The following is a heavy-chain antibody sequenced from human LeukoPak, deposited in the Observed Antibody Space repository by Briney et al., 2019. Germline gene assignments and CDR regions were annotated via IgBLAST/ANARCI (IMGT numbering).Heavy chain of an antibody. CDR2: IYYSGST. CDR1: GGSFSDYY. J-gene: IGHJ6*03. CDR3: ARGHNYGDSRKYYYYMDV. Sequence: SETLSLTCAVYGGSFSDYYWSWIRQPPGKGLEWIGYIYYSGSTNYNPSLKSRVTISVDTSKNQFSLKLSSVTAADTAVYYCARGHNYGDSRKYYYYMDVWGKGTTVTVSS. V-gene: IGHV4-59*01. D-gene: IGHD4-17*01.